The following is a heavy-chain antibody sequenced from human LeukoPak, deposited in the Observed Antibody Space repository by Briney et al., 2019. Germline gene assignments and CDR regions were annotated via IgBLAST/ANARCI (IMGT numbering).Heavy chain of an antibody. V-gene: IGHV3-48*03. J-gene: IGHJ4*02. Sequence: GGSLRLSCAASGFTFSNYEMNWVRQAPGKGLEWVSFISSSGILIYYADSVKGRFTISRDNGKNSLFLQMDSLRVEDTTVYYCAKVSGSGWHFDHWGQGTLVTVSS. D-gene: IGHD6-19*01. CDR3: AKVSGSGWHFDH. CDR2: ISSSGILI. CDR1: GFTFSNYE.